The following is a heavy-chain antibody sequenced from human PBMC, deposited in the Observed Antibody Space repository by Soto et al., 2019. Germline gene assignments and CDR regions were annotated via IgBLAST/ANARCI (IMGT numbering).Heavy chain of an antibody. CDR1: GYTFTSYG. V-gene: IGHV1-18*04. CDR2: ISAYNGNT. Sequence: EASVKVSCKASGYTFTSYGISWVRQAPGQGLEWMGWISAYNGNTNYAQKLQGRVTMTTDTSTSTAYMELRSLRSDDTAVYYCARVTIFGVVIMRAYGMDVWGQGTTVTVSS. CDR3: ARVTIFGVVIMRAYGMDV. D-gene: IGHD3-3*01. J-gene: IGHJ6*02.